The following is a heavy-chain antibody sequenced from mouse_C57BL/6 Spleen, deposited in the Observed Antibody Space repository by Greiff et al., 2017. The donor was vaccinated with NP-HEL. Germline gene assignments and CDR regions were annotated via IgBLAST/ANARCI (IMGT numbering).Heavy chain of an antibody. Sequence: VQLQQPGAELVKPGASVKMSCKASGYTFTSYWITWVKQRPGQGLEWIGDIYPGSGSTNYNEKFKSKATLTVDTSSSTAYMQLSSQTSEDSAVYYCAKNYYGSSYFDYWGQGTTLTVSS. CDR3: AKNYYGSSYFDY. V-gene: IGHV1-55*01. CDR2: IYPGSGST. J-gene: IGHJ2*01. CDR1: GYTFTSYW. D-gene: IGHD1-1*01.